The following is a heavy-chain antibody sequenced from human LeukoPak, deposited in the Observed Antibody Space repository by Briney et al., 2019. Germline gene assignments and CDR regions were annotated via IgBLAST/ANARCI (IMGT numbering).Heavy chain of an antibody. Sequence: GGSLRLSCTASGFTFSTYEMNWVRQAPGKGLEWVTVVSYDESNKFYADSVRGRFTISRDNSKNTLYLQMNSLRAEDTAVYYCAKGPGSYYYDSTGYFDYWGRGTLVTVSS. CDR2: VSYDESNK. CDR1: GFTFSTYE. D-gene: IGHD3-22*01. CDR3: AKGPGSYYYDSTGYFDY. J-gene: IGHJ4*02. V-gene: IGHV3-30*18.